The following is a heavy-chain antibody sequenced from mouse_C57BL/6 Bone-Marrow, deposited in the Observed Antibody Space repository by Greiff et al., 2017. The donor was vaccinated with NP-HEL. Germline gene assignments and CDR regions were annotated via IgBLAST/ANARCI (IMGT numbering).Heavy chain of an antibody. CDR1: GYSITSDY. V-gene: IGHV3-8*01. D-gene: IGHD2-2*01. CDR2: ISYSGSP. J-gene: IGHJ4*01. CDR3: ARSPLWLRRNYYAMDY. Sequence: EVQLQESGPGLAKPSQTLSLPCSVTGYSITSDYWNWIRKFPGNKLEYMGYISYSGSPYYNPSLKSRISITRDTSKNQYYLQLNSVTTEDTATYYCARSPLWLRRNYYAMDYWGQGTSVTVSS.